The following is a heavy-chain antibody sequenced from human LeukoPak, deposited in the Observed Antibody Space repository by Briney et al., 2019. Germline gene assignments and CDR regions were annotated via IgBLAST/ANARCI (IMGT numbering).Heavy chain of an antibody. CDR1: GFTFSSYS. CDR3: ARVMYSGSYFGY. V-gene: IGHV3-48*02. Sequence: GGSLRLSCAASGFTFSSYSMNWVRQAPGKGLEWVSYISSSSSDIYYADYVKGRFTISRDNAKNSLYLQMNSLRDEDTAVYYCARVMYSGSYFGYWGQGTLVTVSS. J-gene: IGHJ4*02. CDR2: ISSSSSDI. D-gene: IGHD1-26*01.